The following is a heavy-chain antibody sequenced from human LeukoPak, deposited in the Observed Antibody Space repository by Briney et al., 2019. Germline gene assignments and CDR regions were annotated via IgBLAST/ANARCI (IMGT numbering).Heavy chain of an antibody. CDR1: GGSISSGGYY. CDR3: ARGEMGYGPDY. V-gene: IGHV4-30-2*01. D-gene: IGHD5-12*01. J-gene: IGHJ4*02. Sequence: SETLSLTCTVSGGSISSGGYYWSWIRQPPGKGLEWIGYIYHSGSTYYNPSLKSRVTISVDRSKNQFSLKLSSVTAADTAVYYCARGEMGYGPDYWGQGTLVTVSS. CDR2: IYHSGST.